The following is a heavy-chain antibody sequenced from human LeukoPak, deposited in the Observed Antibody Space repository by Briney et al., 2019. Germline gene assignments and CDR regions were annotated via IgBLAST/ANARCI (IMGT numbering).Heavy chain of an antibody. CDR3: ARDLGIFFDAFDI. D-gene: IGHD2-15*01. J-gene: IGHJ3*02. Sequence: GGSLRLSCVASGFTFSSYSMNWVRQAPGKGLEWVSYISSSSSTIYYADSVKGRFTISRDNAKNSLYLQMNSLRAEDTAVYYCARDLGIFFDAFDIWGQGTMVTVSS. CDR2: ISSSSSTI. CDR1: GFTFSSYS. V-gene: IGHV3-48*01.